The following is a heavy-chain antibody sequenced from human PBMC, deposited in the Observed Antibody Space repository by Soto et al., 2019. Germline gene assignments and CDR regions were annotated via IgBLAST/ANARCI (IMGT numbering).Heavy chain of an antibody. CDR2: IYYSGST. V-gene: IGHV4-31*03. D-gene: IGHD3-9*01. J-gene: IGHJ5*02. Sequence: SETLSLTCTVSGGSISSGGYYWSWIRQYPGKGLEWIGYIYYSGSTYYNPSLKSRVTISVDTSKNQFSLQLSSVTAADTAVYYCAREGGDILTGYYSKWFDPWGQGILVTVSS. CDR1: GGSISSGGYY. CDR3: AREGGDILTGYYSKWFDP.